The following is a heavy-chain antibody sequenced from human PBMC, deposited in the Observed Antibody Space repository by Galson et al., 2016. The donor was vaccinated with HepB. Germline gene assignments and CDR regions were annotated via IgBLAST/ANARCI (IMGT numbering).Heavy chain of an antibody. D-gene: IGHD6-13*01. J-gene: IGHJ4*02. CDR3: ARGSLTAAGLVY. CDR1: GFNFNNYW. V-gene: IGHV3-7*03. Sequence: SLRLSCAASGFNFNNYWMSWVRQAPGKGLEWVADIKRDGSEKNYVDSVKGRFTISRDSANYSLSLQMNSLRAEDTARYFCARGSLTAAGLVYWGQGTLVTV. CDR2: IKRDGSEK.